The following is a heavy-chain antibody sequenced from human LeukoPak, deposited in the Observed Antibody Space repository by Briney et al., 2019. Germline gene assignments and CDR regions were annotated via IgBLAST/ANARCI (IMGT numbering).Heavy chain of an antibody. V-gene: IGHV3-48*03. CDR2: ISSSGSTI. CDR3: ARDGYYYDSSGFCYFGLDV. Sequence: GGSLRLSCAASGFTLSSYEMNWVRQAPGKGLEWVSYISSSGSTIHYADSVKGRFTISRDNAKNSLFLQMNSLRAEDTAVYFCARDGYYYDSSGFCYFGLDVWGQGTTVSVS. CDR1: GFTLSSYE. J-gene: IGHJ6*02. D-gene: IGHD3-22*01.